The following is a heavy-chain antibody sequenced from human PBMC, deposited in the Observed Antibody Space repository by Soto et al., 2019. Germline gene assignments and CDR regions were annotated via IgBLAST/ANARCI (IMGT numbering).Heavy chain of an antibody. J-gene: IGHJ6*02. Sequence: ASVKVSCKASGYTFTSYYMHWVRQARGQGLEWMGIINPSGGSTSYAQKFQGRVTMTRDTSTSTVYMELSSLRSEDTAVYYCARDYMITFGGVIALYGMDVWGQGTTVTVSS. D-gene: IGHD3-16*02. CDR2: INPSGGST. CDR1: GYTFTSYY. V-gene: IGHV1-46*01. CDR3: ARDYMITFGGVIALYGMDV.